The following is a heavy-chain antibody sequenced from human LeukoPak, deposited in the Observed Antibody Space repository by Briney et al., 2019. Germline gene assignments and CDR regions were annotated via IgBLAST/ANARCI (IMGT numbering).Heavy chain of an antibody. V-gene: IGHV4-31*03. J-gene: IGHJ6*03. CDR1: GGSISIIGHY. D-gene: IGHD3-16*01. Sequence: SETLSLTCTVAGGSISIIGHYWSWIRQHPRKGLEWIGYIYYSGRTYYNPSLKSRVTISVDTSKNQFSLKLSSVTAADTAVYYCARSTYYDYYMDVWGKGTTVTVSS. CDR3: ARSTYYDYYMDV. CDR2: IYYSGRT.